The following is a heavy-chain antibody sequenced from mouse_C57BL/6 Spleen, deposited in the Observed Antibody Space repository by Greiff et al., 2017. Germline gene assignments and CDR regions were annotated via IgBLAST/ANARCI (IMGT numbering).Heavy chain of an antibody. Sequence: EVKLMESGGGLVKPGGSLKLSCAASGFTFSDYGMHWVRQAPEKGLEWVAYISSGSMTIYYADTVKGRFTISRDNAKNTLFLQMTSLRSEDTAMYDYARGVPFDYWGQGATLTVSS. CDR3: ARGVPFDY. CDR1: GFTFSDYG. V-gene: IGHV5-17*01. CDR2: ISSGSMTI. J-gene: IGHJ2*01.